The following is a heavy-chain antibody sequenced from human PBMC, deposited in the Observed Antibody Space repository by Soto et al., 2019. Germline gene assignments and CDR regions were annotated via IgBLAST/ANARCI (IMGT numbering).Heavy chain of an antibody. D-gene: IGHD6-13*01. Sequence: GASVKVSCKASGYTFTSYAMHWVRQAPGQRLEWMGWINAGNGNTKYSQKFQGRVTITGDTSASTAYMELSSLRSEDTAVYYCAGGQQLVPGLNWGQGTLVTVSS. CDR3: AGGQQLVPGLN. CDR2: INAGNGNT. CDR1: GYTFTSYA. J-gene: IGHJ4*02. V-gene: IGHV1-3*01.